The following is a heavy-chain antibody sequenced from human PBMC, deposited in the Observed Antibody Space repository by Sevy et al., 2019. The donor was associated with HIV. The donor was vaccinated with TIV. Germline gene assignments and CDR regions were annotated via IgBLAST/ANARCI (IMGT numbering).Heavy chain of an antibody. J-gene: IGHJ4*02. CDR1: GFTFNDYD. CDR3: AREKFWGGYCYCFDY. D-gene: IGHD3-16*01. V-gene: IGHV3-20*04. Sequence: GGSLRLSCAASGFTFNDYDMSWVRQAPGKGLKWVSGINWNGGGTSYADSVKGRFTVSRDNAKNSLYLQMNTLRVEDTAVYYCAREKFWGGYCYCFDYWGQGILVTVSS. CDR2: INWNGGGT.